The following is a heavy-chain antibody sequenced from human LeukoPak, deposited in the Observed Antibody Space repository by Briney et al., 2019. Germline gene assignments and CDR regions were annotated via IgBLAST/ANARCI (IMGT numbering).Heavy chain of an antibody. V-gene: IGHV3-30*04. CDR1: GFTFSSYA. Sequence: QPGRSLRLSCSASGFTFSSYARHWVRQAPGKGLEWVAVISYDGSNKYYADSVKGRFTISRYNSKDTLELQMNSLKAEDTAVSYCARDSSPTAMVMSYWGQGNLVTVSS. CDR2: ISYDGSNK. D-gene: IGHD5-18*01. J-gene: IGHJ4*02. CDR3: ARDSSPTAMVMSY.